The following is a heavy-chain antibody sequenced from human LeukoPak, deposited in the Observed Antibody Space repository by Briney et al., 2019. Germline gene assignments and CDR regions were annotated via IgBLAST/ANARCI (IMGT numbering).Heavy chain of an antibody. D-gene: IGHD5-12*01. CDR2: IIPIFGTA. CDR3: ARDGPVGGYDATLNDY. CDR1: GGTFSSYA. V-gene: IGHV1-69*13. Sequence: SVKVSCKASGGTFSSYAISWVRQAPGQGLEWMGGIIPIFGTANYAQKFQGRVTITADESTSTAYMELSSLRSEDTAVYYCARDGPVGGYDATLNDYWGRGTLVTVSS. J-gene: IGHJ4*02.